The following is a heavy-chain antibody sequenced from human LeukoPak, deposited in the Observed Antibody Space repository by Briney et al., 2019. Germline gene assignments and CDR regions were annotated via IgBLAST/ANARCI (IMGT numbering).Heavy chain of an antibody. CDR3: ASRVDYDSSGYYHGMDV. CDR2: IYSGGST. V-gene: IGHV3-66*01. CDR1: GFTVSSNY. D-gene: IGHD3-22*01. Sequence: GGSLRLTCAASGFTVSSNYMSWVRQAPGKGLEWVSVIYSGGSTYYADPVKGRFTISRDNSKNTLYLQMNSLRAEDTAVYYCASRVDYDSSGYYHGMDVWGQGTTVTVSS. J-gene: IGHJ6*02.